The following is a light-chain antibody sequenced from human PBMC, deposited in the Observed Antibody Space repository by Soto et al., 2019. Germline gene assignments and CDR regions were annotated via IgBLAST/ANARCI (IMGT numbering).Light chain of an antibody. Sequence: EIVLTQSPGTLSLSPGERATLSCRASQSVSSSYLAWYQQKPGQAPRLLIYGASSRATGIPDRFSGSGSGADFTLTISRLEREDFAVYYCLQYGSSPPFTFGQGTKLEIK. V-gene: IGKV3-20*01. CDR2: GAS. CDR1: QSVSSSY. J-gene: IGKJ2*01. CDR3: LQYGSSPPFT.